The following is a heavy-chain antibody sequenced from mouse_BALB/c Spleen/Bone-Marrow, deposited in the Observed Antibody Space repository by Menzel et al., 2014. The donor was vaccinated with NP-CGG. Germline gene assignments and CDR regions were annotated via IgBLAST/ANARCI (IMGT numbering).Heavy chain of an antibody. J-gene: IGHJ1*01. CDR3: ARRGFDNSYWYFGV. Sequence: EVQLVESGGDLVKPGGSLKLSCAASGFTFSSYGMSWVRQTPDKSLEWVATISSGGSHTYYPDSAKGRFTISRDNAENTLYLQMSSLKSEDTAIYYCARRGFDNSYWYFGVWGAGTTVTVSS. CDR1: GFTFSSYG. V-gene: IGHV5-6*01. CDR2: ISSGGSHT.